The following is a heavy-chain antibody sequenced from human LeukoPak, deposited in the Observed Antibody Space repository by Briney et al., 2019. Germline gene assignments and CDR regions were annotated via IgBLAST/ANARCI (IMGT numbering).Heavy chain of an antibody. J-gene: IGHJ6*02. D-gene: IGHD4-17*01. CDR3: ATPQYGDYYYGMDV. V-gene: IGHV4-59*01. CDR1: GGSISSYY. CDR2: IYYSGST. Sequence: SETLSLTCTVSGGSISSYYWTWIRQPPGRGLEWIGYIYYSGSTNYNPSLKSRVTISVDTSKNQFSLKLTSVTAADTAVYYCATPQYGDYYYGMDVWGQGTTVTVSS.